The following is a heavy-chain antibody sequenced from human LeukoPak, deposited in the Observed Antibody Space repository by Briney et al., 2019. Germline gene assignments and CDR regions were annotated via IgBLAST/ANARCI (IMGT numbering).Heavy chain of an antibody. CDR2: IYYSGST. Sequence: PSEILSLTCTVSGGSIGSYYWSWIRQPPGKGLEWIGYIYYSGSTNYNPSLKSRVTISVDTSKNQFSLKLSSVTAADTAVYYCAREAGAGLGWFDPWGQGTLVTVSS. CDR3: AREAGAGLGWFDP. J-gene: IGHJ5*02. D-gene: IGHD1-26*01. CDR1: GGSIGSYY. V-gene: IGHV4-59*01.